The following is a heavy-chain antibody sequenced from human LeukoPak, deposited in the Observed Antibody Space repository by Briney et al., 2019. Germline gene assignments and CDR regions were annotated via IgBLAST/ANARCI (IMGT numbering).Heavy chain of an antibody. V-gene: IGHV1-2*02. CDR1: GYTFTGYY. D-gene: IGHD3-22*01. CDR3: AREQYYYDSSGLGSVDY. Sequence: ASVKVSCKASGYTFTGYYMHWVRQAPGQGLEWMGWINPNSGGTNYAQKFQGRVTMTRDTSISTAYMELSRLRSDDTAVYYCAREQYYYDSSGLGSVDYWGQGTLVTASS. J-gene: IGHJ4*02. CDR2: INPNSGGT.